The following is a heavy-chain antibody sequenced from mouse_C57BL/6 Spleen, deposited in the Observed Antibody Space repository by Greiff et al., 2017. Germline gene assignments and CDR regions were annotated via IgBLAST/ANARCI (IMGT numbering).Heavy chain of an antibody. J-gene: IGHJ4*01. Sequence: VQLQQSGPELVKPGASVKIPCKASGYTFTDYNMDWVKQSHGKSLEWIGDINPNNGGTIYNQKFKGKATLTVDKSSSTAYMELRSLTSEDTAVYYCARRVAHYAMDYWGQGTSVTVSS. CDR2: INPNNGGT. V-gene: IGHV1-18*01. D-gene: IGHD1-1*02. CDR3: ARRVAHYAMDY. CDR1: GYTFTDYN.